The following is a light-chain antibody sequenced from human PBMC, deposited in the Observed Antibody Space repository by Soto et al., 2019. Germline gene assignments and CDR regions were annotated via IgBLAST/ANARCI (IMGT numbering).Light chain of an antibody. V-gene: IGLV2-8*01. Sequence: QSAPTQPPSASGSPGQSVTIACTGTSSDIGAYNYVSWYQQHPDKAPKVIIYQVSKRPSGVSDRFSASKSGNTASLTVSGLQPEDEADYYCSSYAGNSNLVFGGGTKLTVL. J-gene: IGLJ2*01. CDR2: QVS. CDR1: SSDIGAYNY. CDR3: SSYAGNSNLV.